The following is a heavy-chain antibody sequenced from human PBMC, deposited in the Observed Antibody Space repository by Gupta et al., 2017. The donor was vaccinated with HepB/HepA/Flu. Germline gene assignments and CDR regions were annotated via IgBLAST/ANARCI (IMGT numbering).Heavy chain of an antibody. Sequence: QVQLVQSGAEVNKPGASVKVYCKASGYTFTSYGISWVLQAPGQGLEWKGWSSAYNGNTNYAQKLQGRVTMTTDKTTSTAYMELRSLRSDDTAVYYCARYKIVVVPGAGSWGNWFDPRGQGTLVTGSS. D-gene: IGHD2-2*01. J-gene: IGHJ5*02. CDR2: SSAYNGNT. CDR1: GYTFTSYG. CDR3: ARYKIVVVPGAGSWGNWFDP. V-gene: IGHV1-18*01.